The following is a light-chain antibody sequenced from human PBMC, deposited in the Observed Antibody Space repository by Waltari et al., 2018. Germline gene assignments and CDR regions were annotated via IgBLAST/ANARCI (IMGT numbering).Light chain of an antibody. V-gene: IGLV2-23*02. CDR3: CSYAGNFIWV. Sequence: QSALTQPASVSGSLGQSFTISCTGTYRDVGTYNLVSWYQQHPGKAPKLLIFDVTARPSGVSNRFSGSKSSNTASLTISGLQAEDEADYYCCSYAGNFIWVFGGGTKLTVL. CDR1: YRDVGTYNL. J-gene: IGLJ3*02. CDR2: DVT.